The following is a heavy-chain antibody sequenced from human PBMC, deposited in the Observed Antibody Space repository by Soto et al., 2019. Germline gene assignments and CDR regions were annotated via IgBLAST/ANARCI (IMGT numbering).Heavy chain of an antibody. V-gene: IGHV4-59*01. Sequence: SETLSLTCTVSGGSISSYYWSWIRQPPGKGLEWIGYIYYSGSTNYNPSLESRVTISVDTSKNQFSLKLSSVTAADTAVYYCAGAGIPYCSGSFKWFDPWGQGTLVTVSS. J-gene: IGHJ5*02. CDR2: IYYSGST. CDR3: AGAGIPYCSGSFKWFDP. D-gene: IGHD3-10*01. CDR1: GGSISSYY.